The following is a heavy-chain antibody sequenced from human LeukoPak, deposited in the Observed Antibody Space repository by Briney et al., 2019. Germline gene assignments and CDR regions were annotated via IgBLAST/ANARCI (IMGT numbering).Heavy chain of an antibody. V-gene: IGHV4-39*01. CDR3: ARHGARSMIAIQFDY. CDR1: GGSISSTSYY. D-gene: IGHD3-22*01. Sequence: PSETLSLTCTVSGGSISSTSYYWGWIRQPPGKGLEWIGSIYYSGSTYYNPSLKSRVTISVDTSKNQFSLKLSSVTAADTAVYYCARHGARSMIAIQFDYWGQGTLVTVYS. J-gene: IGHJ4*02. CDR2: IYYSGST.